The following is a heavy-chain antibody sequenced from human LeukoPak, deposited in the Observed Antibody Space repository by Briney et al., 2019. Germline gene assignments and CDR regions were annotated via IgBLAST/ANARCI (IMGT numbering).Heavy chain of an antibody. V-gene: IGHV1-69*05. CDR3: ARVGRPVGDAFDI. CDR2: IIPIFGTP. Sequence: ASVKVTCKASGGTFSSYTISWVRQAPGQGLEWMGRIIPIFGTPNCAQKFQGRATIATDESTSTAYMELSSLRSDDTAAYYCARVGRPVGDAFDIWGQGTMVTVSS. J-gene: IGHJ3*02. CDR1: GGTFSSYT. D-gene: IGHD1-14*01.